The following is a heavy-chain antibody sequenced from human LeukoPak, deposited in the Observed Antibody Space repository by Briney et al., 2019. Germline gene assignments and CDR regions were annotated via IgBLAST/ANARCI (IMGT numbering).Heavy chain of an antibody. V-gene: IGHV3-23*01. D-gene: IGHD3-22*01. CDR3: ARHYYDSSGYYNYYYYMDV. CDR2: ISGSDAGT. Sequence: GGSLRLSCAASGFTFNNYAMSWVRQAPGKGLEWVSAISGSDAGTYYADSVKGRFTISRDNSKNTLYLQMNSLRAEDTAVYYCARHYYDSSGYYNYYYYMDVWGKGTTVTISS. CDR1: GFTFNNYA. J-gene: IGHJ6*03.